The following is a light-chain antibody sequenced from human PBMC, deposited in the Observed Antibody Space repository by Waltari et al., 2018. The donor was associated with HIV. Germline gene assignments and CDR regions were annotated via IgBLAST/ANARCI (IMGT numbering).Light chain of an antibody. CDR3: QAWDSSTLWV. CDR1: KLGDKY. J-gene: IGLJ3*02. V-gene: IGLV3-1*01. CDR2: QDS. Sequence: SYELTQPPSVSVSPGQTASITCSGDKLGDKYACWYQQKPGQSPVLVIYQDSKRPSGIPERVSGSNSGNTATLTISGTQAMDEADYYCQAWDSSTLWVFGGGTKLTVL.